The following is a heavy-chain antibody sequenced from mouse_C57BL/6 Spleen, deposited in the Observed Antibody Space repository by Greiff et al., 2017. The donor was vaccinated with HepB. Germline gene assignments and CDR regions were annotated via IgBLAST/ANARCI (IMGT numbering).Heavy chain of an antibody. J-gene: IGHJ3*01. CDR3: ARWDYYGSSPFAY. CDR2: IYPGSGNT. Sequence: QVQLQQSGAELVRPGASVKLSCKASGYTFTDYYINWVKQRPGQGLEWIARIYPGSGNTYYNEKFKGKATLTAEKSSSTAYMQLSSLTSEDSAVYFCARWDYYGSSPFAYWGQGTLVTVSA. D-gene: IGHD1-1*01. V-gene: IGHV1-76*01. CDR1: GYTFTDYY.